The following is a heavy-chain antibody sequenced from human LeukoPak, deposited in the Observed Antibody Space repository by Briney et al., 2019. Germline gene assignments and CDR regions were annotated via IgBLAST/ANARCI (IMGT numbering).Heavy chain of an antibody. V-gene: IGHV4-39*07. CDR3: ADGYNWFDP. CDR2: IYYSGST. D-gene: IGHD3-10*01. Sequence: SKTLSLTCTVSGGSISSNSYYWGWIRQPPGKGLEWIGSIYYSGSTYYNPSLKSRVTISLDTSKNQCSLKLSSVAAADTAVYYCADGYNWFDPWGQGTLVTVSS. J-gene: IGHJ5*02. CDR1: GGSISSNSYY.